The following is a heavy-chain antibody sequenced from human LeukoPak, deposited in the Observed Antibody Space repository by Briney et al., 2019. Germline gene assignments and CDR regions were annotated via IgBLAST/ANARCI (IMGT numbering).Heavy chain of an antibody. CDR2: ISYDGSNK. V-gene: IGHV3-30*04. Sequence: GGSLRLSCAASGFTFSSYAMHWVRQAPGKGLEWVAVISYDGSNKYYADSVKGRFTISRDNSKNTLYLQMNSLRAEDTAIYYCAKNGDRGAYCSGGSCYPYYYYYIDVWGKGTTVTISS. J-gene: IGHJ6*03. CDR3: AKNGDRGAYCSGGSCYPYYYYYIDV. CDR1: GFTFSSYA. D-gene: IGHD2-15*01.